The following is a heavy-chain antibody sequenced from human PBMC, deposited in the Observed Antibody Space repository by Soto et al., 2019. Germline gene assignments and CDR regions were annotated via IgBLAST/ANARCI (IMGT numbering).Heavy chain of an antibody. CDR2: ISYDGDNK. Sequence: GCCIGLCRGACRVSVKILVMDGFRQAPGRGLEWVAVISYDGDNKYYTDSVKGRFTISRDNSKNTLHLEMNSLRADDTAVYYCAKDIDTMVRVPFSSGMDVSGQGTTVTVSS. V-gene: IGHV3-30*19. CDR3: AKDIDTMVRVPFSSGMDV. CDR1: RVSVKILV. D-gene: IGHD3-10*01. J-gene: IGHJ6*02.